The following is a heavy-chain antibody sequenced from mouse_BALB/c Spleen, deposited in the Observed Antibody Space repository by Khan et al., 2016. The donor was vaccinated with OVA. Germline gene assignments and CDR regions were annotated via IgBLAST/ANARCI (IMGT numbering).Heavy chain of an antibody. CDR1: GYTFTYYG. CDR3: ARVGRRAMDY. Sequence: QIQLVQSGPDLKKPGETVKISCKASGYTFTYYGINWVKQAPGKDLKWMGWIYTYTGEPTYADDFKGRFAFSLVTSASTAYLQIYNLKNEDTATYFCARVGRRAMDYWCQGTSVTVSS. V-gene: IGHV9-3-1*01. D-gene: IGHD4-1*01. J-gene: IGHJ4*01. CDR2: IYTYTGEP.